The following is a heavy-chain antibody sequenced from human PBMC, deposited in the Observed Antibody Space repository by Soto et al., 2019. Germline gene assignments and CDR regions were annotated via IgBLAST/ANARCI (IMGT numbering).Heavy chain of an antibody. V-gene: IGHV4-4*07. CDR3: ARGEQYSGRIFDY. D-gene: IGHD1-26*01. J-gene: IGHJ4*02. CDR1: GASIRSYY. Sequence: SETLSLTCTVSGASIRSYYWSWIRQPAGKGLEWIGRIYTSGSTNYNPSLKSRITMSVDTSKNQFSLKLTSVTAADTAVYYCARGEQYSGRIFDYWGQGTLVTVSS. CDR2: IYTSGST.